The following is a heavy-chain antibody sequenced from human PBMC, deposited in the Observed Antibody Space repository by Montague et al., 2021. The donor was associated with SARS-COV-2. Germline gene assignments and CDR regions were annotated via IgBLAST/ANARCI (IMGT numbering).Heavy chain of an antibody. CDR3: ARVRYYGSGTSLGMDV. J-gene: IGHJ6*02. CDR1: GGSFSGYY. V-gene: IGHV4-34*01. Sequence: SETLSLTCAVYGGSFSGYYWSWIRQPPGKGLEWIGEINHSGRTNYNPSLKSRVTISVDTSKNQFSLKLSSVTAADTAVYYCARVRYYGSGTSLGMDVWGQGTTVPVPS. CDR2: INHSGRT. D-gene: IGHD3-10*01.